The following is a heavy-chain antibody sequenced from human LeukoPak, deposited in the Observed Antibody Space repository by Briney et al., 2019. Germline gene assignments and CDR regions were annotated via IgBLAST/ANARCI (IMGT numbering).Heavy chain of an antibody. J-gene: IGHJ4*02. CDR3: ARDVLSSRYDSRGMGSFDY. Sequence: SVKVSCKASGGTFSSYTISWVRQAPGQGLEWMGRIIPIFGIANYAQKFQGRVTITADKSTSTAYMELSSLRSEDTAVYYCARDVLSSRYDSRGMGSFDYWGQGTLVTVSS. D-gene: IGHD3-22*01. CDR1: GGTFSSYT. V-gene: IGHV1-69*04. CDR2: IIPIFGIA.